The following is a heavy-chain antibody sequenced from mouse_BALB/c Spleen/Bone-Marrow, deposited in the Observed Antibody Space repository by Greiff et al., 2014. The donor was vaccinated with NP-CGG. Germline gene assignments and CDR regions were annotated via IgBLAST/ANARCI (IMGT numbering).Heavy chain of an antibody. D-gene: IGHD1-1*01. CDR1: GYTFTNYW. CDR2: IEPSDSYT. CDR3: ARGRTTVVSDY. J-gene: IGHJ2*02. Sequence: VHLVESRAEVVKPGASVKVSCKASGYTFTNYWMQWVKQRPGQGLEWIGEIEPSDSYTNYSQDFKGKATLTVDKSSSTAYMQLSSLTSEDSAVYYCARGRTTVVSDYWGQGTSLTVSS. V-gene: IGHV1-69*02.